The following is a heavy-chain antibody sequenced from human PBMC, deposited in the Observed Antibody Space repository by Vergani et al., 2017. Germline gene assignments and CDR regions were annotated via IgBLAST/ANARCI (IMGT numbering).Heavy chain of an antibody. D-gene: IGHD1-14*01. CDR3: AREPPLTGFFDY. CDR1: GFVFSESP. V-gene: IGHV3-73*01. CDR2: IRRRSEHYAT. J-gene: IGHJ4*02. Sequence: EVQLMESGGGWAQPGGSLRLSCAASGFVFSESPIHWVRQVPGKGLEWLGHIRRRSEHYATAYGPSLIGRATISRDDSTNTAYLQLSSLGTDDTAIYYCAREPPLTGFFDYWGQGTLVTVSS.